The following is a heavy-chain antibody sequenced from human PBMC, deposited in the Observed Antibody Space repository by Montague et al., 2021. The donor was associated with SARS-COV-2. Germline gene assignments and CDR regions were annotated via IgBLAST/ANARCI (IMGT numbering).Heavy chain of an antibody. CDR2: SYYRSKWHN. CDR3: ARGWVATIPHMDN. J-gene: IGHJ4*02. V-gene: IGHV6-1*01. CDR1: GDSVSVKRPT. Sequence: CAISGDSVSVKRPTRKWERQTPARRPETLGGSYYRSKWHNDYAVSVKSRITINPDTSKNQFSLQLKSVTPEDTAVYYCARGWVATIPHMDNWGQGSLVIVSS. D-gene: IGHD5-12*01.